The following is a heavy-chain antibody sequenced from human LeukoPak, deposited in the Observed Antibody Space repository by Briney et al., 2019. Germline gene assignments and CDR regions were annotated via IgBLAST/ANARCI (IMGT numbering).Heavy chain of an antibody. D-gene: IGHD1-7*01. CDR2: INHSGST. V-gene: IGHV4-34*01. J-gene: IGHJ4*02. Sequence: PSETLSLTCAVYGGSFSGYYWSWIRQPPGKGLEWIGEINHSGSTNYNPSLKSRVTISVDTPKNQFSLKLSSVTAADTAVYYCARGRSKRNSLDYWGQGTLVTVSS. CDR3: ARGRSKRNSLDY. CDR1: GGSFSGYY.